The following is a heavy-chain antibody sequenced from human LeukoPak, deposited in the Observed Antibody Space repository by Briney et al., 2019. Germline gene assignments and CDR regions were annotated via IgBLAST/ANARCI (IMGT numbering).Heavy chain of an antibody. V-gene: IGHV4-59*01. CDR1: GGSINSYY. CDR2: ICYSGST. J-gene: IGHJ5*02. Sequence: SETLSLTCTVSGGSINSYYWSWIRQPPGKGLEWIGYICYSGSTNYNPSLKSRVTISVDTSKNQFSLKLSSVTAADTAVYYCARLLGDVDTAMGGMSNWFDPWGQGTLVTVSS. D-gene: IGHD5-18*01. CDR3: ARLLGDVDTAMGGMSNWFDP.